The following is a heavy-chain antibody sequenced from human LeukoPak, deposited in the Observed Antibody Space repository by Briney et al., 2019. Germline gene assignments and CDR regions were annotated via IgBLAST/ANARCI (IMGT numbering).Heavy chain of an antibody. D-gene: IGHD1-7*01. CDR1: GGSISSGGYY. CDR3: ARDGLNWNYPSRYYGMDV. Sequence: SETLSLTCTVSGGSISSGGYYWSWIRQHPGKGLEWIGYIYYSGSTYYNPSLKSRVTISVDTSKNQFSLKLSSVTAADTAVYYCARDGLNWNYPSRYYGMDVWGQGTTVTVSS. V-gene: IGHV4-31*03. CDR2: IYYSGST. J-gene: IGHJ6*02.